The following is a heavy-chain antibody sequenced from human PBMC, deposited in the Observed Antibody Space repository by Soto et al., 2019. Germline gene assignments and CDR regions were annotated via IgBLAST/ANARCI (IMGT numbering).Heavy chain of an antibody. J-gene: IGHJ4*02. D-gene: IGHD3-22*01. V-gene: IGHV5-10-1*01. Sequence: GASLKISCKGSGHIFTNYCITWVRQMPGKGLEWMGTMDPKDSYTNYSPSFQGHVTISPDKSINTAYLQWSSLKPSDTAIYYCARDKPSSGSYPIEYWGQGTLVTVSS. CDR3: ARDKPSSGSYPIEY. CDR2: MDPKDSYT. CDR1: GHIFTNYC.